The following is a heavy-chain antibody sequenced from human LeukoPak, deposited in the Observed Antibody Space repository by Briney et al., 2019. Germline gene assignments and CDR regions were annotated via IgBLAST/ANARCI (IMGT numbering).Heavy chain of an antibody. V-gene: IGHV4-59*08. Sequence: PSETLSLTCTVSGGSIRSYYWSWIRQPPGKGLEWIGYIYYSGSTKYNPSLESRVTMSLDTSKNQLSLKLSSVTAADTAVYYCARNLRSARLPYSYSYGMDVWGPGTTVTVSS. CDR2: IYYSGST. D-gene: IGHD6-6*01. CDR3: ARNLRSARLPYSYSYGMDV. CDR1: GGSIRSYY. J-gene: IGHJ6*02.